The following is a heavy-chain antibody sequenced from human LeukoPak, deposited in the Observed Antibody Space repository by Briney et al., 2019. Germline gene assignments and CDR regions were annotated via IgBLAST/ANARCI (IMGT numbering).Heavy chain of an antibody. D-gene: IGHD3-3*01. Sequence: GGSLRLSCAASGFTFSSYSMNWVRQAPGKGLEWVSSISSSSSYIYYADSVKGRFTISRDNAKNSLYLQMNSLRAEDTAVYYCARVYDFWSGYFWYFDVWGRGTVVIVSS. CDR1: GFTFSSYS. CDR2: ISSSSSYI. J-gene: IGHJ2*01. V-gene: IGHV3-21*01. CDR3: ARVYDFWSGYFWYFDV.